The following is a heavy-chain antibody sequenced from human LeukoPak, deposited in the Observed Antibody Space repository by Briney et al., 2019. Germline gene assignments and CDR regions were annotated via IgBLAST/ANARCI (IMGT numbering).Heavy chain of an antibody. CDR1: GYTFTGYY. V-gene: IGHV1-2*02. J-gene: IGHJ4*02. D-gene: IGHD3-22*01. CDR3: AREHYDSSGYSEVG. Sequence: GASVKVSCKASGYTFTGYYMHWVRQAPGQGLEWMGWINPNSGVTNYAQKFQGRVTMTRDTSISTAYMEMSRLRSEDTAVYFCAREHYDSSGYSEVGWGQGNLVTVSS. CDR2: INPNSGVT.